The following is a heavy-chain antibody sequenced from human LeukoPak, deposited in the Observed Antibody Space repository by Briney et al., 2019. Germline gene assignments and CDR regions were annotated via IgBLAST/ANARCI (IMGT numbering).Heavy chain of an antibody. CDR2: ISYGGSNK. CDR1: GLTFSHYA. V-gene: IGHV3-30-3*01. J-gene: IGHJ4*02. CDR3: AREQIDYYYFDY. D-gene: IGHD2/OR15-2a*01. Sequence: PGRSLRLSCAASGLTFSHYAMHWVRQAPGKGLEWVAVISYGGSNKYYADSVKGRFTISRDNSKNTLYLQMNSLRAEDTAVYYCAREQIDYYYFDYWGQGTLVTVSS.